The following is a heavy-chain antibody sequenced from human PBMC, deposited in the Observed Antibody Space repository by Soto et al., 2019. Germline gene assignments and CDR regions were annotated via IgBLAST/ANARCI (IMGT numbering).Heavy chain of an antibody. Sequence: PSETLSLTCAVYGGSFSGYYWSWIRQPPGKWLEWIGEINHSGSTNYNPSLKSRVTISVDTSKNQFSLKLSSVTAADTAVYYCARGRSRMLDFWSGYPASPGGFDPWGQGTLVTV. CDR2: INHSGST. J-gene: IGHJ5*02. CDR1: GGSFSGYY. V-gene: IGHV4-34*01. D-gene: IGHD3-3*01. CDR3: ARGRSRMLDFWSGYPASPGGFDP.